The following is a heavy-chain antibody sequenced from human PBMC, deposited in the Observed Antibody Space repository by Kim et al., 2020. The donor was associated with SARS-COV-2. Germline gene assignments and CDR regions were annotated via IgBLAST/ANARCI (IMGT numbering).Heavy chain of an antibody. V-gene: IGHV3-30*18. CDR3: AKEVDTAMV. CDR1: GFTFSSYG. D-gene: IGHD5-18*01. J-gene: IGHJ4*02. Sequence: GGSLRLSCAASGFTFSSYGMHWVRQAPGKGLEWVAVISYDGSNKYYADSVKGRFTISRDNSKNTLYLQMNSLRAEDTAVYYCAKEVDTAMVWGQGTLVTVSS. CDR2: ISYDGSNK.